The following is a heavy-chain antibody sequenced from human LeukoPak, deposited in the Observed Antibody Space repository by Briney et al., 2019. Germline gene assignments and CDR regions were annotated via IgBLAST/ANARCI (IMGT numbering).Heavy chain of an antibody. J-gene: IGHJ4*02. Sequence: GGSLRLSCAASGFTFSSYEMNWVRQAPGKGLEWVSCISSSGSTIYYADSVKGRFTISRDNAKNSLYLQMNSLRAEDTAVYYCARGVGWLHFDYWGQGTLVTVSS. CDR1: GFTFSSYE. CDR3: ARGVGWLHFDY. D-gene: IGHD3-22*01. V-gene: IGHV3-48*03. CDR2: ISSSGSTI.